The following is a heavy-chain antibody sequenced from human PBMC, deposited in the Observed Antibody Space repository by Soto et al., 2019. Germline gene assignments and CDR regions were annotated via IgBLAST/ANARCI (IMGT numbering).Heavy chain of an antibody. J-gene: IGHJ4*02. Sequence: GASVKVSCKASGYTFTSYDIYWVRQATGQGVEWMGWMNPNTGNSGYAQKFQGRVTMTSDTSISTAHMELSSLRSEDTAVYYCARRAETNGWNGFGADKYYFDFWGXGTLVPVSS. V-gene: IGHV1-8*01. CDR3: ARRAETNGWNGFGADKYYFDF. CDR2: MNPNTGNS. D-gene: IGHD1-1*01. CDR1: GYTFTSYD.